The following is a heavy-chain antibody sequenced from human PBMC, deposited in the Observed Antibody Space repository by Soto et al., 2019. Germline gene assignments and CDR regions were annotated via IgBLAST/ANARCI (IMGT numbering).Heavy chain of an antibody. CDR2: IYPGDSDT. CDR1: GYSFTSYW. CDR3: ARQTRRAYSSTTDSFYYYYGMDV. J-gene: IGHJ6*02. V-gene: IGHV5-51*01. Sequence: RGESLKISCKGSGYSFTSYWIGWVRQMPGKGLEWMGIIYPGDSDTRYSPSFQGQVTISADKSISTAYLQWSSLKASDTAMYYCARQTRRAYSSTTDSFYYYYGMDVWGQGTTVTVSS. D-gene: IGHD2-2*01.